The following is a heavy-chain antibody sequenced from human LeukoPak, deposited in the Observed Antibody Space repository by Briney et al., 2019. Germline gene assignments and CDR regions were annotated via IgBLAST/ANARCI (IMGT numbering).Heavy chain of an antibody. J-gene: IGHJ4*02. CDR1: GDSISSSTYY. Sequence: SETLSLTCTVSGDSISSSTYYWGWIRQPPGKGLEWIGSIYYSGSTYYNPSLKSRLTISVDTSKNQFSLKLSSVTAADTAVYYCAVIVSMPWDYWGQGTLVTVSS. V-gene: IGHV4-39*01. D-gene: IGHD5/OR15-5a*01. CDR2: IYYSGST. CDR3: AVIVSMPWDY.